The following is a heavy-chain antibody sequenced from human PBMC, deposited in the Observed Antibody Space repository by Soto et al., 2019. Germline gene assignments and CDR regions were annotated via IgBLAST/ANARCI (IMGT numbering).Heavy chain of an antibody. CDR3: GTDEWGGAFDI. CDR2: IRQDGDEI. V-gene: IGHV3-7*04. Sequence: GGSLRLSCVSSVFTLINYWMAWVRQTPGKGLEFVANIRQDGDEINYVDSVKGRFTISRDNAKNSLFLQMNSLRDEDTAVYYCGTDEWGGAFDIGGQGTMVTVSS. CDR1: VFTLINYW. D-gene: IGHD3-10*01. J-gene: IGHJ3*02.